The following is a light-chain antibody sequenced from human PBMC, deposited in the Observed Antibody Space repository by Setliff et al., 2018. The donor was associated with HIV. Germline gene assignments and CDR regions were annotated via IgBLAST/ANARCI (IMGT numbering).Light chain of an antibody. Sequence: QSALTQPASVSGSPGQSITISCTGTSSDIGGYNFVSWYQHHPGKAPKLMIYEVTNRPSGVSNRFSGSRSGNTASLTISGLQADDEAAYYCSSYTSISPYVFGTGTQVTVL. CDR3: SSYTSISPYV. CDR2: EVT. V-gene: IGLV2-14*01. J-gene: IGLJ1*01. CDR1: SSDIGGYNF.